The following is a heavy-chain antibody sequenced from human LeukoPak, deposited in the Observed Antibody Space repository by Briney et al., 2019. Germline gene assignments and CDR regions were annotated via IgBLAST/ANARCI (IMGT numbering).Heavy chain of an antibody. CDR2: IIPNLGTT. Sequence: SVKVSCKASGGTSNSHAISWVRQAPGQGLEWMGRIIPNLGTTNRAQNFQDRVTLTADKSTNTAYMELTSLTSDDTAVYYCAATNDGGGYQWGDFFDFWGQGTLVTVSS. J-gene: IGHJ4*02. CDR3: AATNDGGGYQWGDFFDF. V-gene: IGHV1-69*04. D-gene: IGHD3-22*01. CDR1: GGTSNSHA.